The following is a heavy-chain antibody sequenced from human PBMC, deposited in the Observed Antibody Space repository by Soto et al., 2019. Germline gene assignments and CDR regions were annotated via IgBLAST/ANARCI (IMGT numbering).Heavy chain of an antibody. D-gene: IGHD1-26*01. CDR2: IFHSGST. Sequence: QVQLQESGPGLVKPSGTLSLTCAVSGGSIRSNNWWSWVRQPPGKGLEWIGEIFHSGSTNYNPSLKARXTXSLXKSKNQFSLKLSSVTAADTAVYYCARVYSGSYSDYWGQGTLVTVSS. CDR3: ARVYSGSYSDY. J-gene: IGHJ4*02. CDR1: GGSIRSNNW. V-gene: IGHV4-4*02.